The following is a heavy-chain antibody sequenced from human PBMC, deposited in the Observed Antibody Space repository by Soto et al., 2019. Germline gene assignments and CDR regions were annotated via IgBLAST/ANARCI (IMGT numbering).Heavy chain of an antibody. CDR3: ARYVWGTTFFFSAGPGRVKNYGMDV. D-gene: IGHD3-16*01. CDR1: GGSFSGYY. CDR2: INHSGST. Sequence: SETLSLTCAVYGGSFSGYYWSWIRQPPGKGLEWIGEINHSGSTNYNPSLKSRVTISVDTSKNQFSLKLSSVTAADTAVYYCARYVWGTTFFFSAGPGRVKNYGMDVWGQGTTVTVSS. J-gene: IGHJ6*02. V-gene: IGHV4-34*01.